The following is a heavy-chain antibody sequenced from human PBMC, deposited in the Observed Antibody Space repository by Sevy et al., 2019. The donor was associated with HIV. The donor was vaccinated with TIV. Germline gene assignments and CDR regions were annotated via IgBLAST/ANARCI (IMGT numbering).Heavy chain of an antibody. CDR2: IIWKGGAT. Sequence: GGSLRLSGAASEFTFDDYGMSWVRQAPGKGREWVPAIIWKGGATSYADSVKGRFSISRDNTKNSLYLQMNSLRAEDTAFYFCAREKSCGGDCYYFDYWGHGTLVTVSS. J-gene: IGHJ4*01. V-gene: IGHV3-20*04. CDR1: EFTFDDYG. D-gene: IGHD2-21*02. CDR3: AREKSCGGDCYYFDY.